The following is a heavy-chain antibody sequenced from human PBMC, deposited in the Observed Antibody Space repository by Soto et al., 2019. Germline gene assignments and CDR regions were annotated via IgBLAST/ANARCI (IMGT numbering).Heavy chain of an antibody. D-gene: IGHD4-17*01. Sequence: QLQLQESGPGLVKPSETLSLTCTVSGGSISSSIYYWGWIRQPPGKGLEWIGSIYYSGSTYYNPSLKSRVTISVDTSKNQFSLKLSSVTAADTAVYYCVRHGALDYVDFQHWGQGTLVTVSS. CDR1: GGSISSSIYY. J-gene: IGHJ1*01. V-gene: IGHV4-39*01. CDR3: VRHGALDYVDFQH. CDR2: IYYSGST.